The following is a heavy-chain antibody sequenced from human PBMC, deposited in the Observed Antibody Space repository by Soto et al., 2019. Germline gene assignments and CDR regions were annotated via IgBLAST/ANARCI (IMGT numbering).Heavy chain of an antibody. CDR1: GFSFSMYG. CDR2: ISGSGSTK. Sequence: EVQLVESGGGLTQPGGSLRLSCVGSGFSFSMYGMNWVRQAPGKGLEWVSHISGSGSTKYYTGSVKGRFIISRDNAKNAVYMQMNSLRDEDTAVYFCARDAYDLLTGYEYWRDPWGQGTLVAVSS. V-gene: IGHV3-48*02. CDR3: ARDAYDLLTGYEYWRDP. D-gene: IGHD3-9*01. J-gene: IGHJ5*02.